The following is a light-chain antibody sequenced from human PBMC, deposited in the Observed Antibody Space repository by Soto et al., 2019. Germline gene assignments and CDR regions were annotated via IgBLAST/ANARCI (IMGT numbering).Light chain of an antibody. CDR3: SSYTSSNTGV. CDR1: SSDVGGYNY. J-gene: IGLJ2*01. V-gene: IGLV2-14*01. CDR2: EVS. Sequence: QSALTQPASVSGSPGQSITISCTGTSSDVGGYNYVSWYQHHPGKAPKLMIYEVSNRPSGVSSRFSGSKSGNTASLTISGLQAEDEADYYCSSYTSSNTGVFGGGTKLTVL.